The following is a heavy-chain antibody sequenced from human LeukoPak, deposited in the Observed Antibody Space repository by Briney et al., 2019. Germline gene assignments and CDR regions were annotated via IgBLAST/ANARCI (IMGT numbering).Heavy chain of an antibody. Sequence: GRSLRLSCAASGFTLITNDMTWVRQTPRKGLEWVSVLYSDGNTKYADSVRGRFTISRDNSKNTLYLEMNSLSPDDTAVYYCARGVEPLAANTLAYWGQGTLVTVSS. V-gene: IGHV3-53*01. J-gene: IGHJ4*02. CDR3: ARGVEPLAANTLAY. CDR1: GFTLITND. D-gene: IGHD1-14*01. CDR2: LYSDGNT.